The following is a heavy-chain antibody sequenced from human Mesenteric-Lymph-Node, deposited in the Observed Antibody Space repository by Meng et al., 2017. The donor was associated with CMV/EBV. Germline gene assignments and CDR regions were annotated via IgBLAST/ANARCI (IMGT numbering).Heavy chain of an antibody. Sequence: SVKVSCKASGYTFTDYYLHWVRQAPGQGLEWMGGIIPIFATANYAQKFQGRVTITTDESTSTVYMELNSLRLDDTAVYYCARDPHPPDYGGNAFFDYWGQGILVTVSS. CDR2: IIPIFATA. D-gene: IGHD4-23*01. J-gene: IGHJ4*02. CDR1: GYTFTDYY. V-gene: IGHV1-69*05. CDR3: ARDPHPPDYGGNAFFDY.